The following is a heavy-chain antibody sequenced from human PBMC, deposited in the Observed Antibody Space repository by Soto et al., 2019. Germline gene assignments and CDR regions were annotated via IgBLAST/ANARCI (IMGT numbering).Heavy chain of an antibody. CDR1: GYTFTSYG. Sequence: QVHLVQSGAEVKKPGASVKVSCKASGYTFTSYGITWVRQAPGQGLEWMGWISAHNGNTDYAQKLQGRVIVTRDTSTSTAYKELRRLIADAAGLYYCARGRYGDYWGQGALVTVSS. V-gene: IGHV1-18*01. D-gene: IGHD1-1*01. CDR2: ISAHNGNT. J-gene: IGHJ4*02. CDR3: ARGRYGDY.